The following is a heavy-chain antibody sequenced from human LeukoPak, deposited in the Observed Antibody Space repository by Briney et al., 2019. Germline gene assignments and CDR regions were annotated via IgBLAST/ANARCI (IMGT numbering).Heavy chain of an antibody. CDR1: GGTFSSYA. J-gene: IGHJ5*02. Sequence: SVKVSCKASGGTFSSYAISWVRQAPGQGLEWMGRIIPIFGIANYAQKFQGRVTITADKSTSTAYMELSSLRSEDTAVYYCARSGLRYFDWLDPNWFDPWGQGTLVTVSS. D-gene: IGHD3-9*01. CDR2: IIPIFGIA. V-gene: IGHV1-69*04. CDR3: ARSGLRYFDWLDPNWFDP.